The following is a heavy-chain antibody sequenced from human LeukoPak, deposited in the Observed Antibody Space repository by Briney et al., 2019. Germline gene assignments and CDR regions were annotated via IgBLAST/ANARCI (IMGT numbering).Heavy chain of an antibody. J-gene: IGHJ3*02. CDR3: ARPMLLSDAFDI. CDR1: GFTFSSYS. V-gene: IGHV3-21*01. D-gene: IGHD2-15*01. Sequence: GGSLRLSCAASGFTFSSYSMNWVRQAPGKGLEWVSFISGSSSYTHYADSVKGRFTISRDNAKSALYLQMNSLRAEDTAVYYCARPMLLSDAFDIWGQGTMVTVSS. CDR2: ISGSSSYT.